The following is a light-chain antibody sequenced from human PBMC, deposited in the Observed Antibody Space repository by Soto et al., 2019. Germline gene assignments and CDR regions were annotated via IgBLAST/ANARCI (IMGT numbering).Light chain of an antibody. J-gene: IGKJ5*01. CDR1: QSVSSY. CDR2: DAS. V-gene: IGKV3-11*01. Sequence: EVVMTQSPATLSVSPGERATLSCRASQSVSSYLAGYQQKPGQAPRLLIYDASNRATGIPARFSGSGSGTDFTLTISSLEPEDFAVYYCQQRSNWPPKITFGQGTRLEIK. CDR3: QQRSNWPPKIT.